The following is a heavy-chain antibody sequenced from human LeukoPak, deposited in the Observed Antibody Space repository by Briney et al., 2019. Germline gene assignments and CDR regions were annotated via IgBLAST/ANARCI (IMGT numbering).Heavy chain of an antibody. CDR1: GGTFSSYA. Sequence: GSSVKVSCKASGGTFSSYAISWVRQAPGQGLEWMEGIIPIFGTANYAQKFQGRVTITTDESTSTAYMELSSLRSEDTAVYYCARGAVDTAMANTLFDYWGQGTLVTVSS. J-gene: IGHJ4*02. V-gene: IGHV1-69*05. CDR2: IIPIFGTA. CDR3: ARGAVDTAMANTLFDY. D-gene: IGHD5-18*01.